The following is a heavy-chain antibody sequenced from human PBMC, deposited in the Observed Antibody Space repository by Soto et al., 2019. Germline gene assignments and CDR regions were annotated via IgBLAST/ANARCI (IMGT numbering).Heavy chain of an antibody. D-gene: IGHD2-15*01. CDR3: ATDPPCSGCSCYSDAFDI. CDR2: FDPEDGET. V-gene: IGHV1-24*01. J-gene: IGHJ3*02. Sequence: ASVKVSCKVSGYTLTELSMHWVRQAPGKGLEWMGGFDPEDGETIYAQKFQGRVTMTEDTSTDTAYMELSSLRSEDTAVYYCATDPPCSGCSCYSDAFDIWSQGTMVTVSS. CDR1: GYTLTELS.